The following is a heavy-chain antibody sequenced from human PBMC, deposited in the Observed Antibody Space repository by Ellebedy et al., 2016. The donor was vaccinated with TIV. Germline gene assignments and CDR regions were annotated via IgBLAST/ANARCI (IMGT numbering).Heavy chain of an antibody. CDR3: ARDYYDSIGGTFDY. CDR2: INPNSGGT. Sequence: ASVKVSCKASGYTFTGHYMHWVRQAPGQGLEWMGWINPNSGGTKYAQKFQGWVTMTRDTSISTAYMELGRLRSDDTAVYYCARDYYDSIGGTFDYWGQGTLVTVSP. D-gene: IGHD3-22*01. V-gene: IGHV1-2*04. J-gene: IGHJ4*02. CDR1: GYTFTGHY.